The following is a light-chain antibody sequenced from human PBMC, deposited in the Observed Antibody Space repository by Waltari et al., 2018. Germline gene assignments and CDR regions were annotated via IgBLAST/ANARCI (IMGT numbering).Light chain of an antibody. Sequence: EIVLTQSPGTLSLSPGERATLSCRASQSVSSSYLAWYQQKPGQAPRLPIYGASSRATGIPDRFSGSGSGTDFTLTISRLEPEDFAVYYCQQYGSSPERTFGQGTKVEIK. CDR2: GAS. CDR1: QSVSSSY. V-gene: IGKV3-20*01. CDR3: QQYGSSPERT. J-gene: IGKJ1*01.